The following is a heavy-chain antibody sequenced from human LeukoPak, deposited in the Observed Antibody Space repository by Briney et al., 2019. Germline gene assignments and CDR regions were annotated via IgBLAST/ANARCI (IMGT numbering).Heavy chain of an antibody. J-gene: IGHJ4*02. Sequence: KPSETLSLTCTVSGGSISSSSYYWGWIRQPPGKGLEWIGSIYYSGSTYYNPSLKSRVTISVDTSKNQFSLKLSSVTAADTAVYYCARRDVVVPAAIDYWGQGTLVTVSS. CDR3: ARRDVVVPAAIDY. D-gene: IGHD2-2*01. CDR2: IYYSGST. CDR1: GGSISSSSYY. V-gene: IGHV4-39*01.